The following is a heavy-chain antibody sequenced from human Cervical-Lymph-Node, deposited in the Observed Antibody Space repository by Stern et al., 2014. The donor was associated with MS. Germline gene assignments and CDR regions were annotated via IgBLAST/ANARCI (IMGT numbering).Heavy chain of an antibody. D-gene: IGHD5-24*01. CDR1: GVSINNNY. Sequence: QVQLVESGPGLVNPSETLSLTCTASGVSINNNYWTWIRQSPGEGLEWIGYIYYNEDPNYNPSLKRRVTMSVDTSKNQFSLMLSSGTAADTAVYYGARVIRNFTYPYGELPASHWYFDVWGRGTLVTVSS. CDR2: IYYNEDP. V-gene: IGHV4-59*01. CDR3: ARVIRNFTYPYGELPASHWYFDV. J-gene: IGHJ2*01.